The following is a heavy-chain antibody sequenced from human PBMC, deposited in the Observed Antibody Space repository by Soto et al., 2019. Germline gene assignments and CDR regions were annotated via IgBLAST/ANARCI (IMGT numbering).Heavy chain of an antibody. CDR1: GGTFSSYT. CDR3: ARVNCSSTSCYYYYYMDV. CDR2: IIPILGIA. Sequence: QVQLVQSGAEVKKPGSSVKVSCKASGGTFSSYTISWVRQAPGQGLEWMGRIIPILGIANYAQKFQGRVTITADKSTRTAYMELSSLRSEDTAVYYCARVNCSSTSCYYYYYMDVWGKGTTVTVSS. V-gene: IGHV1-69*02. D-gene: IGHD2-2*01. J-gene: IGHJ6*03.